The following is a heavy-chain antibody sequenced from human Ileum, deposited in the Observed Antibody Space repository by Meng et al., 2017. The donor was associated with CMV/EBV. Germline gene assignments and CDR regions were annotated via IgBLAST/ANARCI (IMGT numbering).Heavy chain of an antibody. V-gene: IGHV4-61*02. D-gene: IGHD2-15*01. CDR2: VQIIGST. J-gene: IGHJ4*02. CDR3: VRQVVAASFDY. CDR1: GASISSGTYY. Sequence: QEQLQESGPGLVKPSQTLSLSCTVSGASISSGTYYWSWIRQPAGKGLEWIGRVQIIGSTNYNPSLKSRVTISLDTSKNQFSLNLRSVTATDSAVYYCVRQVVAASFDYWGQGALVTVSS.